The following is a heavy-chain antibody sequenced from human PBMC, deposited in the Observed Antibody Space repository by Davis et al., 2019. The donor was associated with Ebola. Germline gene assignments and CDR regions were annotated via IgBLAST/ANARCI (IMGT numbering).Heavy chain of an antibody. CDR1: GYTFTSYY. CDR2: INPSGGST. J-gene: IGHJ4*02. CDR3: ARGPYYYDSSGYYGY. D-gene: IGHD3-22*01. Sequence: ASVKVSCKASGYTFTSYYMHWVRQAPGQGLEWMGIINPSGGSTSYAQKFQGRVTMTRDTSISTAYMELSRLRSDDTAVYYCARGPYYYDSSGYYGYWGQGTLVTVSS. V-gene: IGHV1-46*01.